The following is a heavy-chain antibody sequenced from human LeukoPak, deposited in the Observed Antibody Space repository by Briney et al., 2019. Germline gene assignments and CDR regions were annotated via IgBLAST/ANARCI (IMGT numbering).Heavy chain of an antibody. J-gene: IGHJ3*02. D-gene: IGHD2-2*01. CDR2: IYPGGSDT. Sequence: GESLKISCKGSGYSFTSYWIGWVRQMPGKGLEWMGIIYPGGSDTRYSPSFQGQVTISADKSISTAYLQWSSLKASDTAMYYCARRSFCSSIACCAGVAAFDIWGQGTMVTVSS. CDR1: GYSFTSYW. V-gene: IGHV5-51*01. CDR3: ARRSFCSSIACCAGVAAFDI.